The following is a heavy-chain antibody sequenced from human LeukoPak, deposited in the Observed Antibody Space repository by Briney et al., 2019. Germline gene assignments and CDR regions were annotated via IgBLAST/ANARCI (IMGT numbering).Heavy chain of an antibody. CDR2: ISGSGDNT. D-gene: IGHD5-12*01. J-gene: IGHJ4*02. CDR1: GFTFSTYV. V-gene: IGHV3-23*01. CDR3: AKGSGYDTDFDY. Sequence: PGGSLRLSCAASGFTFSTYVMSWVRQAPGKGLEWVSGISGSGDNTYYADSVKGRPTISRDNSKNTLYLQINSLRAEDTAVYYCAKGSGYDTDFDYWGQGTLVSVSS.